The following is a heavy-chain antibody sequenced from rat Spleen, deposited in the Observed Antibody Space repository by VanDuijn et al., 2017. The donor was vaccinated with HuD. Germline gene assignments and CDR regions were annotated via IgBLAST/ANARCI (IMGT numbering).Heavy chain of an antibody. J-gene: IGHJ2*01. CDR3: ARSQHTTGIPYYFDY. D-gene: IGHD1-9*01. CDR1: GFTFSNYG. CDR2: ISYDGSST. V-gene: IGHV5-29*01. Sequence: EVQLVESGGGLVQPGRSLKLSCAASGFTFSNYGMAWVRQAPTKGLEWVATISYDGSSTYYRDSVKGRFTISRDNAKSTLYLQMDSLRSEDTATYYCARSQHTTGIPYYFDYWGQGVMVTVSS.